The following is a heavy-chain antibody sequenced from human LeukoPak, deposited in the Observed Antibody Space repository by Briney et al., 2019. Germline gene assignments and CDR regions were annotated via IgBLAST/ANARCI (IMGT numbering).Heavy chain of an antibody. CDR2: ITSGSKYI. D-gene: IGHD6-19*01. Sequence: TGGSLRLSCAASEFAFSSYSMNWFRQAPGKGLEWVASITSGSKYIFYADSVRGRLTISRDNAENSLFLHMKSLRADDTAVYYCARDEETVAGLNGFDLWGQGTLVTVSS. CDR1: EFAFSSYS. J-gene: IGHJ4*02. V-gene: IGHV3-21*01. CDR3: ARDEETVAGLNGFDL.